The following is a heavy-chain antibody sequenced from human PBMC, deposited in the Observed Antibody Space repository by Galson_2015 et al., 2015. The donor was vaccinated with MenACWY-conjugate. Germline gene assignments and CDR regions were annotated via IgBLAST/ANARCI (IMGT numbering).Heavy chain of an antibody. Sequence: KVSCKASGYIFTTYWIAWVRQMPGKGLEWMGLISPGDSNTRYSPSFQGQVTISADKSISTAYLQWSSLKASDTAMYYCARHPPGGRGMDVWGQGTTVTVSS. CDR2: ISPGDSNT. V-gene: IGHV5-51*01. J-gene: IGHJ6*02. CDR3: ARHPPGGRGMDV. D-gene: IGHD1-26*01. CDR1: GYIFTTYW.